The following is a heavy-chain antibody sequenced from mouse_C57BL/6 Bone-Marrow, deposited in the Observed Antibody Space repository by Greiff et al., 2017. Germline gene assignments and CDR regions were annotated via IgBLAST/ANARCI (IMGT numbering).Heavy chain of an antibody. CDR2: ISDGGSYT. D-gene: IGHD1-1*01. CDR3: ARAPSTTGCCDY. CDR1: GFTFSSYA. Sequence: EVKVVESGGGLVKPGGSLKFSCAASGFTFSSYAMSWVRQTPEKRLEWVATISDGGSYTYYPDNVKGRFTISRDNAKNNLYLQMSHLQSEDTAMYYCARAPSTTGCCDYWGQGTTLTVAS. V-gene: IGHV5-4*03. J-gene: IGHJ2*01.